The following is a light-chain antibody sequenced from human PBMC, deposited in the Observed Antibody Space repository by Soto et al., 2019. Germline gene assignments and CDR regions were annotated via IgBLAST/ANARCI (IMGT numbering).Light chain of an antibody. V-gene: IGKV1-5*01. CDR3: QQYDSYSPGP. CDR2: DAS. CDR1: QTVNTW. Sequence: DIQMTQSPSTLSASVGDRVTITCRASQTVNTWLAWYQQKPGKAPKVXVFDASSLKNGVPSRFSGSGSGTELTLTISNLQPDDFATYYCQQYDSYSPGPFGQGTKVDIK. J-gene: IGKJ1*01.